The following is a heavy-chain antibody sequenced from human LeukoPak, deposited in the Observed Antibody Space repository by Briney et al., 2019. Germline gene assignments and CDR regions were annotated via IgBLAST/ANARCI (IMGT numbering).Heavy chain of an antibody. V-gene: IGHV1-69*13. Sequence: SVKVSCKASGYTFTSFDFNWVRQAPGQGLEWMGGIIPIFGTANYAQKFQGRVTITADESTSTAYMELSSLRSEDTAVYYCARWVGAKANYFDYWGQGTLVTVSS. D-gene: IGHD1-26*01. CDR2: IIPIFGTA. CDR3: ARWVGAKANYFDY. CDR1: GYTFTSFD. J-gene: IGHJ4*02.